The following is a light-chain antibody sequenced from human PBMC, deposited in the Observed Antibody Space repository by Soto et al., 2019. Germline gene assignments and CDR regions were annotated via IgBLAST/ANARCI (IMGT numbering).Light chain of an antibody. CDR2: DAS. V-gene: IGKV1-5*03. J-gene: IGKJ2*01. Sequence: DIQMTQSPSTLSASVGDRVTITCRASQSITNCLAWYQHKPGKAPKLLIFDASSLRSGVPSRFSGSGSGTEFTLTISSLQPEDFATYYCQQHNPYSPYTFGQGTKLEIK. CDR3: QQHNPYSPYT. CDR1: QSITNC.